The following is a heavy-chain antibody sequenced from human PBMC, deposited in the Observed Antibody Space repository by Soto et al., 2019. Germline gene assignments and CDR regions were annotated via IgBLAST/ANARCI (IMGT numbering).Heavy chain of an antibody. CDR2: IYHSGST. CDR1: GGAISRGVYS. D-gene: IGHD3-22*01. CDR3: DRVGSSGSVDI. J-gene: IGHJ3*02. Sequence: PSGTLTPTSAVTGGAISRGVYSWSWIRQPPGKGLEWIGYIYHSGSTYYTPSLKSRVTISVDRSKNQFSLKLSSVTAADTAVYYCDRVGSSGSVDIWGQGTMVT. V-gene: IGHV4-30-2*01.